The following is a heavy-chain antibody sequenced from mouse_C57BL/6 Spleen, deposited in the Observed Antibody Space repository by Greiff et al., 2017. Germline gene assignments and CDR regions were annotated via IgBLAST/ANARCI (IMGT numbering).Heavy chain of an antibody. CDR3: ARDYYYGSSYYFDY. CDR1: GYAFSSYW. J-gene: IGHJ2*01. D-gene: IGHD1-1*01. CDR2: IYPGDGDT. Sequence: VKLMESGAELVKPGASVKISCKASGYAFSSYWMNWVKQRPGKGLEWIGQIYPGDGDTNYNGKFKGKATLTADKSSSTAYMQLSSLTSEDSAVYFCARDYYYGSSYYFDYWGQGTTLTVSS. V-gene: IGHV1-80*01.